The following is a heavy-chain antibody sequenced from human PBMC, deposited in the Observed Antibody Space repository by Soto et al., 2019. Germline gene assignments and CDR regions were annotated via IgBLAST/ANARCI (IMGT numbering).Heavy chain of an antibody. CDR1: GFTFSSYW. Sequence: GGSLRLSCAASGFTFSSYWMSWVRQAPGKGLEWVANIKQDGSEKYYVDSVKGRFTISRDKAKNSLYLQMNSPRAEDTAVYYCARALVIIGAWFDYWGHGTLVTVSS. V-gene: IGHV3-7*03. CDR3: ARALVIIGAWFDY. D-gene: IGHD3-3*01. CDR2: IKQDGSEK. J-gene: IGHJ4*01.